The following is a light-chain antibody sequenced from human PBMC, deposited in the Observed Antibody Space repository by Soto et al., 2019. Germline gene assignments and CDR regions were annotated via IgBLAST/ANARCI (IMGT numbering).Light chain of an antibody. CDR1: SSDVGGHDY. Sequence: QSALTQPASVSGSPGQSITISCNGTSSDVGGHDYVFWYQQHPGKAPKLTIFEVSNRPSGVSNRFSGSKSGNTASLTISGLQAEDEADYYCSSYTDSNSFYVFGSGTKLTVL. CDR2: EVS. CDR3: SSYTDSNSFYV. J-gene: IGLJ1*01. V-gene: IGLV2-14*01.